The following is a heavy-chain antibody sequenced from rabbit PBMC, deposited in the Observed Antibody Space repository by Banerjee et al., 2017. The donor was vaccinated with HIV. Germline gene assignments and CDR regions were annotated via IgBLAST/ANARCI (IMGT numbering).Heavy chain of an antibody. CDR1: GIDFSSGYD. J-gene: IGHJ4*01. V-gene: IGHV1S43*01. Sequence: QQQLEESGGGLVKPGGTLTLTCTASGIDFSSGYDMCWVRQAPGKGLEWIGCINTGSGSTWYASWVNGRFTISRSTSLNTVDLKMTSLTAADTATYFCARDHYPYGYADYADYAYVRLNLWGPGTLVTVS. CDR2: INTGSGST. CDR3: ARDHYPYGYADYADYAYVRLNL. D-gene: IGHD6-1*01.